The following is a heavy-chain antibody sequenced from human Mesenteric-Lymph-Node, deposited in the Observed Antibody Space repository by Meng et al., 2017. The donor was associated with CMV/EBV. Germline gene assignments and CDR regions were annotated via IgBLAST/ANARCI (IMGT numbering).Heavy chain of an antibody. D-gene: IGHD2-8*02. CDR3: AIIYPGGN. J-gene: IGHJ4*02. CDR2: IIPFFGSA. Sequence: KSSCKASGYTFTGYYMHWVRQAPGKGLEWMGGIIPFFGSAQYAQRFQGRLTVIADKSTSTAYMELSSLRSEDTAIYYCAIIYPGGNWGQGTLVTVSS. V-gene: IGHV1-69*06. CDR1: GYTFTGYY.